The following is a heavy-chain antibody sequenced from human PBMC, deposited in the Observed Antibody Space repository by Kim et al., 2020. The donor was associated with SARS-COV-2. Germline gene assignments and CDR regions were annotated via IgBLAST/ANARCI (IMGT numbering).Heavy chain of an antibody. Sequence: AVPLNGRFPISRDNSKNTLYLQMNSLRTEDTAVYYCTTDSIAVPPHTFDIWGQGTMVTVSS. CDR3: TTDSIAVPPHTFDI. V-gene: IGHV3-15*01. J-gene: IGHJ3*02. D-gene: IGHD6-19*01.